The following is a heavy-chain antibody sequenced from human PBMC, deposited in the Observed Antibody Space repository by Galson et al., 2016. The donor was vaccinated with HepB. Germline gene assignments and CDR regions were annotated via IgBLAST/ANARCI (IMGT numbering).Heavy chain of an antibody. J-gene: IGHJ6*03. V-gene: IGHV3-48*02. Sequence: SLRLSCATSGFTFSDYSLNWVRQAPGKGLEWVSYIGSRISNIYYAESVKGRFTISRDNVKNSLILQMDSPRDEDTAVYYCTRESYYYYYYMDAWGKGTTVTVSS. CDR1: GFTFSDYS. CDR2: IGSRISNI. CDR3: TRESYYYYYYMDA.